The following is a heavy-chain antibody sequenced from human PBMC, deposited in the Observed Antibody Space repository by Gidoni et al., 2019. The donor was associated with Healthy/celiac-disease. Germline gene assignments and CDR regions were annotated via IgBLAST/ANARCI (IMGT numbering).Heavy chain of an antibody. Sequence: QVQLQESGPGLVKPSQTLSLTCTVSGGSIRSGSYYWSWIRPPAGKGLEWIGRIYTSGSTNYNPSLKSRVTISVDTSKNQFSLKLSSVTAADTAVYYCAREGETLAAAGTGVRFDYWGQGTLVTVSS. CDR1: GGSIRSGSYY. V-gene: IGHV4-61*02. CDR3: AREGETLAAAGTGVRFDY. CDR2: IYTSGST. D-gene: IGHD6-13*01. J-gene: IGHJ4*02.